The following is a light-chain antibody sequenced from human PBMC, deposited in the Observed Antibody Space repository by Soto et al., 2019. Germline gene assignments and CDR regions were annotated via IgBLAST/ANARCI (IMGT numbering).Light chain of an antibody. J-gene: IGKJ1*01. V-gene: IGKV3-20*01. CDR2: GAS. CDR1: KSVSSRY. Sequence: EIVLTQSPGTLSLSPGERATLSCRASKSVSSRYLAWYQQKPGQAPRLLIYGASSRATGIPDRFRGSGSVTAFTLTISRLEPEYVAVYECQEYANSRPTFGRGTKVEIK. CDR3: QEYANSRPT.